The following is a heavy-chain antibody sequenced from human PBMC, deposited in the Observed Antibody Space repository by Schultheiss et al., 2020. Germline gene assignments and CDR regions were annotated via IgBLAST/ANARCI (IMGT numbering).Heavy chain of an antibody. J-gene: IGHJ4*02. V-gene: IGHV3-74*01. CDR2: INSDGSSA. CDR3: ASRFVDTAMVNDVGSYYFDY. Sequence: GGSLRLSCAASGFTFSSYWMHWVRQAPGKGLVWVSRINSDGSSANYADSVRGRFTISRDNAKNTLYLQMNSLRAEDTAVYYCASRFVDTAMVNDVGSYYFDYWGQGTLVTVSS. CDR1: GFTFSSYW. D-gene: IGHD5-18*01.